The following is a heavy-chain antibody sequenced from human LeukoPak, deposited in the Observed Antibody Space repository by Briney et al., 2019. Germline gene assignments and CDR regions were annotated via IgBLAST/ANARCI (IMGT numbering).Heavy chain of an antibody. V-gene: IGHV7-4-1*02. CDR3: AREPQLWTLGYWFDP. CDR1: GYTFTSYD. Sequence: ASVKVSCKASGYTFTSYDINWVRQAPGQGLEWMGWINTNTGNPTYAQGFTGRFVFSLDTSVSTAYLQISSLKAEDTAVYYCAREPQLWTLGYWFDPWGQGTLVTVSS. J-gene: IGHJ5*02. CDR2: INTNTGNP. D-gene: IGHD5-18*01.